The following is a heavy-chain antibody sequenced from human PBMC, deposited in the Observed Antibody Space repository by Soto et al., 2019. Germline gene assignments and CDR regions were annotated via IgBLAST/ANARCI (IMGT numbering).Heavy chain of an antibody. V-gene: IGHV1-69*01. CDR2: IIPIFGTA. J-gene: IGHJ6*02. CDR1: GGTFSSYA. D-gene: IGHD2-15*01. CDR3: ARGYCSGGSCLYYYYYGMDV. Sequence: QVQLVQSGAEVKKPGSSVKVSCKASGGTFSSYAISWVRQAPGQGLEWMGGIIPIFGTANYAQKFQRRVTITADEYTSTAYMELSSLRSEDTAVDYGARGYCSGGSCLYYYYYGMDVCGQGTTVTVSS.